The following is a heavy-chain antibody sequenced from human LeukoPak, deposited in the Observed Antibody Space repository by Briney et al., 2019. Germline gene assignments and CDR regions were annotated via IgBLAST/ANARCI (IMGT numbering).Heavy chain of an antibody. J-gene: IGHJ4*02. Sequence: PSETLSLTCAVYGESFTTYYWAWIRQTPGKGLEWIGEINHTGGTNFNPSLKSRVTMSTDTSKNQFSLKLGSVTAADTAVYYCARDQGTIILGYFDYWGQGTLVTVSS. CDR2: INHTGGT. V-gene: IGHV4-34*01. D-gene: IGHD3-22*01. CDR1: GESFTTYY. CDR3: ARDQGTIILGYFDY.